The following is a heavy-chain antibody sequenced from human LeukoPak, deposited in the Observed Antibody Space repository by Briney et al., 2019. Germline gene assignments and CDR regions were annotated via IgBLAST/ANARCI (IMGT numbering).Heavy chain of an antibody. V-gene: IGHV3-30*04. Sequence: GGSLRLSCAASGFTFSSYAMHWVRQAPGKGLEWVAVISYDGSNKYYADSVKGRFTISRDNSKNTLYLQMNSLRAEDTAVYYCARDGSGSYYNPTFDYWGQGTLITVSS. D-gene: IGHD3-10*01. J-gene: IGHJ4*02. CDR3: ARDGSGSYYNPTFDY. CDR1: GFTFSSYA. CDR2: ISYDGSNK.